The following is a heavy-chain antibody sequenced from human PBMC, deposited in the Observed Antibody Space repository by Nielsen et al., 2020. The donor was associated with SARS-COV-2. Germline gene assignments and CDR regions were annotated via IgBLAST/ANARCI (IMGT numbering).Heavy chain of an antibody. CDR1: GGSFSGYY. J-gene: IGHJ4*02. V-gene: IGHV4-34*01. CDR3: ARGFNWNDDQTYYLDY. Sequence: SETLSLTCAVYGGSFSGYYWSWIRQPPGKGLEWIGEINHSGSTNYNPSLKSRVTISVDTSKNQFSLKLSSVTAADTAVYYCARGFNWNDDQTYYLDYWGQGTLVTVSS. D-gene: IGHD1-20*01. CDR2: INHSGST.